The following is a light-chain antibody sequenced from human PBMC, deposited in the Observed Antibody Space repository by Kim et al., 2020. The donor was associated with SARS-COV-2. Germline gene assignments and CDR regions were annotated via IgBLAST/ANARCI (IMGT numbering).Light chain of an antibody. V-gene: IGKV1-27*01. J-gene: IGKJ1*01. CDR2: AAS. Sequence: DIQMTQSPSSLSASVGDRVTITCRASQGISKDLAWHQQKPGNAPKLLIFAASALQSGVPTRFSGSGSGTDFTLTISSLQPEDVATYYCQKYNGAPWTFGQGTKVEI. CDR1: QGISKD. CDR3: QKYNGAPWT.